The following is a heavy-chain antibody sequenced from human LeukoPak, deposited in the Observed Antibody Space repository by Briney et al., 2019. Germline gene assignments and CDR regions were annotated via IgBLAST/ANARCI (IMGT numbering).Heavy chain of an antibody. J-gene: IGHJ6*03. CDR3: ARTTEGGYTYGYFYYYYMDV. D-gene: IGHD5-18*01. CDR2: IFYSGST. V-gene: IGHV4-39*07. Sequence: SETLSLTCTVSSGSISTSNYYWGWVRQPPGKALEWIGNIFYSGSTYYSPSLKSRVTISVDTSKNQFSLKLTSVTAADTAVYYCARTTEGGYTYGYFYYYYMDVWGKGTTVTISS. CDR1: SGSISTSNYY.